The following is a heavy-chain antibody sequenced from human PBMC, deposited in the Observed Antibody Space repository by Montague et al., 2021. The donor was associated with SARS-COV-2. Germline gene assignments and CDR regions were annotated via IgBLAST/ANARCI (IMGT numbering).Heavy chain of an antibody. J-gene: IGHJ6*03. V-gene: IGHV4-39*01. CDR2: IHYSGST. D-gene: IGHD3-3*01. CDR1: GGSVSSSNYY. Sequence: SETLSLTCTVSGGSVSSSNYYWGWIRQPPGKGLEWIGSIHYSGSTYYXPSLKSRVTISLDTSKNQFSLKLNSVTAADTAVYYCSRGDFGVVIIPYYYYYMDVWGKGTTVTASS. CDR3: SRGDFGVVIIPYYYYYMDV.